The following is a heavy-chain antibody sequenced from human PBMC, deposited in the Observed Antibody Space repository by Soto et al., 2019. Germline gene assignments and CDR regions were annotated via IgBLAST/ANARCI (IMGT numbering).Heavy chain of an antibody. Sequence: TSETLSLTCTVSGGSISSYCWSWIRQPPGKGLEWIGYIYYSGSTYYNPSLKSRVTISVDTSKNQFSLKLSSVTAADTAVYYCARSSGPFDYWGQGTLVTVSS. V-gene: IGHV4-59*08. J-gene: IGHJ4*02. CDR1: GGSISSYC. CDR2: IYYSGST. CDR3: ARSSGPFDY. D-gene: IGHD3-3*01.